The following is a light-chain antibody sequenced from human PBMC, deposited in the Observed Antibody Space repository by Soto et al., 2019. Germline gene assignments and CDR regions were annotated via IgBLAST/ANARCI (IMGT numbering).Light chain of an antibody. V-gene: IGKV2-30*01. J-gene: IGKJ1*01. Sequence: EVVMTQSPISLPVTLGQPASIACRSSQSLVNSDGNTYLNWFHQRPGQSPRRLIYKVSNRDSGVPDRFSGSGSGTDFTLRISRVEAEDVGVYYCTQGSHWPRTFGQGTRVEIK. CDR1: QSLVNSDGNTY. CDR3: TQGSHWPRT. CDR2: KVS.